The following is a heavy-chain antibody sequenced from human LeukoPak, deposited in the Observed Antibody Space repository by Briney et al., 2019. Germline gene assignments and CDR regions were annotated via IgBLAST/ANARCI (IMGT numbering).Heavy chain of an antibody. V-gene: IGHV3-23*01. Sequence: GGSLRLSCAASGFTFSSYAMSWVRQAPGKGLEWVSAISGSGGSTYYADPVKGRFTISRDNSKNTLYLQMNSLRAEDTAVYYCAKSPIVVVPAAIDYWGQGTLVTVSS. CDR3: AKSPIVVVPAAIDY. CDR2: ISGSGGST. D-gene: IGHD2-2*01. J-gene: IGHJ4*02. CDR1: GFTFSSYA.